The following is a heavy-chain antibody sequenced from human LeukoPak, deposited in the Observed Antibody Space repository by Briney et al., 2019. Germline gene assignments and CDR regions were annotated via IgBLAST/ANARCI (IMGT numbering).Heavy chain of an antibody. CDR1: GYSISSGYY. CDR3: ARMSYSSGWYRWFDP. V-gene: IGHV4-38-2*01. CDR2: IYHSGST. Sequence: PSETLSLTCAVSGYSISSGYYWGWIRQPPGKGLEWIGSIYHSGSTYYNPSLKSRVTISVDTSKNQFSLKLSSVTAADTAVYYCARMSYSSGWYRWFDPWGQGALVTVSS. D-gene: IGHD6-19*01. J-gene: IGHJ5*02.